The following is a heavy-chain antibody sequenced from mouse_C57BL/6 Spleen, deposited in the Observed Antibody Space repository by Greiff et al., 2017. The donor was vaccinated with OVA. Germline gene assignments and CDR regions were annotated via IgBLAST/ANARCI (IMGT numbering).Heavy chain of an antibody. J-gene: IGHJ2*01. CDR3: ARSFTSDYYYFDY. Sequence: VKLQQPGAELVKPGASVKMSCKASGYTFTSYWITWVKQRPGQGLEWIGDIYPGSGSTNYNEKFKSKATLTVDTSSSTAYMQLSSLTSEDSAVYYCARSFTSDYYYFDYWGQGTTLTVSS. CDR1: GYTFTSYW. V-gene: IGHV1-55*01. D-gene: IGHD2-4*01. CDR2: IYPGSGST.